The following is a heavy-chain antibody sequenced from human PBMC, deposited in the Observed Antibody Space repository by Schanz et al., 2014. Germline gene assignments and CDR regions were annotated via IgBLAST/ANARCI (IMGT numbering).Heavy chain of an antibody. D-gene: IGHD3-9*01. CDR2: IAYSGST. J-gene: IGHJ3*01. V-gene: IGHV4-59*13. CDR3: ARETTIITGGAFDV. CDR1: GSDIRGFH. Sequence: QVQLQESGPGLVKPSETLSLTCTVSGSDIRGFHWSWIRQSPVKGLEWIGYIAYSGSTNYNPSLQSRVTISLDTSQSQFSLRLTSVSSADTAMYYCARETTIITGGAFDVWGQGTMVTVSS.